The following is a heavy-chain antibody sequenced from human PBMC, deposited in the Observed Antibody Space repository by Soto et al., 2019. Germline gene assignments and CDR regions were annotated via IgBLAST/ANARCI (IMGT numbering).Heavy chain of an antibody. Sequence: GESLKISCKGSGYSFTSYWIGWVRQMPGKGLEWMGIIYPGDSDTRYSPSFQGRFTISRDNSKNTLYLQMNSLRAEDTAVYYCARDHWKSIVYYYGMDVWGQGTTVTVSS. D-gene: IGHD1-1*01. CDR3: ARDHWKSIVYYYGMDV. V-gene: IGHV5-51*01. CDR1: GYSFTSYW. J-gene: IGHJ6*02. CDR2: IYPGDSDT.